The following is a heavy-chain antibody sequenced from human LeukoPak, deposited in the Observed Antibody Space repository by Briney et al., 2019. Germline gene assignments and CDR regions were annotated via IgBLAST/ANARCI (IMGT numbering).Heavy chain of an antibody. CDR1: GGTFSSAS. D-gene: IGHD5-18*01. CDR2: VFPMFGTT. Sequence: ASLKVSCKVSGGTFSSASFNWVRQATGQGLEWMGRVFPMFGTTTYGQRFEGRVTIRADTSTTTVHMELSGLTSEDTAVYYCARDPVRTAMVRDYYYMDVWGKGTTVTVSS. J-gene: IGHJ6*03. V-gene: IGHV1-69*06. CDR3: ARDPVRTAMVRDYYYMDV.